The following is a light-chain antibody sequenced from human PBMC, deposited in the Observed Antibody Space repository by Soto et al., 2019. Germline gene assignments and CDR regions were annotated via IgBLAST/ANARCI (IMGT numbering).Light chain of an antibody. J-gene: IGKJ1*01. V-gene: IGKV1-39*01. CDR3: QQSYSTPRT. Sequence: DIQMTQSPSSLSASVGDRVTITCRASQSISSYLHWYQQKPGKAPNLLIYAVSNLQSGVPSRFSGSGSGTDFTLTISSLQLEDFATYYCQQSYSTPRTFGQGTKVEIK. CDR1: QSISSY. CDR2: AVS.